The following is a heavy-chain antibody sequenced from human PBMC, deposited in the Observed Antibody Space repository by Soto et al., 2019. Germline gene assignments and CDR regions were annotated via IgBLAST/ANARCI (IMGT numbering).Heavy chain of an antibody. V-gene: IGHV3-7*03. CDR1: GFTFSRFW. CDR2: IQQDGSEK. J-gene: IGHJ4*02. D-gene: IGHD4-17*01. Sequence: VGSLRLSCTVSGFTFSRFWMGWVRQAPGRGLEWVANIQQDGSEKYYVDSVKGRFTMSKDNVKNALYLQMNSLGAEDTAVYHCARVRYGGNSYYFDYWGQGALVTVSS. CDR3: ARVRYGGNSYYFDY.